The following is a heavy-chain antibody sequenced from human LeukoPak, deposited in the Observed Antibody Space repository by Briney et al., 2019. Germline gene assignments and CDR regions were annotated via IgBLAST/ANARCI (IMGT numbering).Heavy chain of an antibody. Sequence: GGSLRLSCAASGFIFTNYFMSWVRQAPGKGLEWVASIKHDGSEKYYVDSVRGRFTISRDNTMNSLYLQMSSLRAEDTAVYYCAADRGWRTSGYYLYYFEYWGQRTLVTYSS. CDR2: IKHDGSEK. V-gene: IGHV3-7*01. CDR3: AADRGWRTSGYYLYYFEY. J-gene: IGHJ4*02. CDR1: GFIFTNYF. D-gene: IGHD3-3*01.